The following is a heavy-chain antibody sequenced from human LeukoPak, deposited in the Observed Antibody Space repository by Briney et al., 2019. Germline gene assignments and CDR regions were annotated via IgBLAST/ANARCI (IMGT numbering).Heavy chain of an antibody. Sequence: AASVKASCKASGYTFTSYGISWVRQAPGQGLEWMGWISAYNGNTNYAQKLQGRVTMTTDTSTSTAYMELRSLRSDDTAVYYCARPRYCSSTSCYCPFDPWGQGTLVTVSS. V-gene: IGHV1-18*01. J-gene: IGHJ5*02. D-gene: IGHD2-2*01. CDR1: GYTFTSYG. CDR2: ISAYNGNT. CDR3: ARPRYCSSTSCYCPFDP.